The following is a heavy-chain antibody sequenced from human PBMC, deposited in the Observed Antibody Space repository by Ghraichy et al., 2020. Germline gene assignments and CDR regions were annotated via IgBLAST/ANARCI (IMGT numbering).Heavy chain of an antibody. CDR1: GFTFDDYA. Sequence: SLRLSCAASGFTFDDYAMHWVRQAPGKGLEWVSSITWNSDSIAYADSVRGRFTISRDNAKNSLYLQMNSLRAEDTALYYCAKGRGRYKAYGFDYWGQGTLVTVSS. V-gene: IGHV3-9*01. J-gene: IGHJ4*02. CDR2: ITWNSDSI. D-gene: IGHD1-26*01. CDR3: AKGRGRYKAYGFDY.